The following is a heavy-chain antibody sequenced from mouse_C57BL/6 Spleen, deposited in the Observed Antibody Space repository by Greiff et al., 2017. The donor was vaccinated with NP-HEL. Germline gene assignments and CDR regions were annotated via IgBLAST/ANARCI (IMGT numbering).Heavy chain of an antibody. Sequence: EVKLMESGEGLVKSGGSLKLSCAASGFTFSSYAMSWVRQTPEKRLEWVAYISSGGVYIYYADTVKGRLTMSRDNARHTLYLQMSSLKSEDTAMYYCTREGNAPMARDYWGQGTSVTVSS. V-gene: IGHV5-9-1*02. J-gene: IGHJ4*01. CDR3: TREGNAPMARDY. D-gene: IGHD2-1*01. CDR1: GFTFSSYA. CDR2: ISSGGVYI.